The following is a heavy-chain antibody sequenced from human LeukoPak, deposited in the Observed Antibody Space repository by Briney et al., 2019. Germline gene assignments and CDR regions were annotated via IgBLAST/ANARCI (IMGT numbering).Heavy chain of an antibody. D-gene: IGHD3-22*01. CDR1: GLTFSSYA. J-gene: IGHJ3*02. CDR3: AKDLITMIVVPSDAFDI. Sequence: GGSLRLSCAASGLTFSSYAMSWVRQAPGKGLEWVSAISGSGGSTYYADSVKGRFTISRDNSKNTLYLQMNSLRAEDTAVYYCAKDLITMIVVPSDAFDIWGQGTMVTVSS. CDR2: ISGSGGST. V-gene: IGHV3-23*01.